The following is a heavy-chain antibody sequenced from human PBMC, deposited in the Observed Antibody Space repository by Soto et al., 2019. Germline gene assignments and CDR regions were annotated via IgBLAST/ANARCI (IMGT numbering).Heavy chain of an antibody. Sequence: ASVKVSCKASGYTFTSYYMHWVRQAPGQGLEWMGIINPSGGSTSYAQKFQGRVTITADKSTSTAYMELSSLRSEGTAVYYCARDPSRDCTNGVCYGSYMDVWGKGTTVTVSS. CDR3: ARDPSRDCTNGVCYGSYMDV. D-gene: IGHD2-8*01. J-gene: IGHJ6*03. V-gene: IGHV1-46*01. CDR2: INPSGGST. CDR1: GYTFTSYY.